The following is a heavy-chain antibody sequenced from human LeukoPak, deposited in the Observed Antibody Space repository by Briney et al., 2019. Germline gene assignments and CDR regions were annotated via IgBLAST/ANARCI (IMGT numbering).Heavy chain of an antibody. CDR3: ARGYRGLGDY. J-gene: IGHJ4*02. CDR2: INHSGST. CDR1: GGSFSGYY. V-gene: IGHV4-34*01. D-gene: IGHD3/OR15-3a*01. Sequence: PSETLSLTCAVYGGSFSGYYWSWIRQPPGKGLEWIGEINHSGSTNYNPSLKSRVTISVDTSKNQFSRKLSSVTAADTAVYYCARGYRGLGDYWGQGTLVTVSS.